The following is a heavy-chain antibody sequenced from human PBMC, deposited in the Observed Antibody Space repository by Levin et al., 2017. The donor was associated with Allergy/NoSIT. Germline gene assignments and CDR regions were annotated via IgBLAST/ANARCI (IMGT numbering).Heavy chain of an antibody. CDR2: INHSGST. D-gene: IGHD3-10*01. V-gene: IGHV4-34*01. CDR3: ATGGANNWFDP. J-gene: IGHJ5*02. Sequence: PSETLSLTCAVYGGSFSGYYWSWIRQPPGKGLEWIGEINHSGSTNYNPSLKSRVTISVDTSKNQFSLKLSSVTAADTAVYYCATGGANNWFDPWGQGTLVTVSS. CDR1: GGSFSGYY.